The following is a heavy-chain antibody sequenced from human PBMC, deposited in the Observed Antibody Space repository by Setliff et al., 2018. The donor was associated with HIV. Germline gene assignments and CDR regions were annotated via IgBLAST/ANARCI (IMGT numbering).Heavy chain of an antibody. D-gene: IGHD3-16*02. J-gene: IGHJ4*02. CDR3: ARDLAEADRYRFSRVHGALKY. V-gene: IGHV4-34*01. CDR1: GDSFSEFY. CDR2: INHSGST. Sequence: KTSETLSLTCAVYGDSFSEFYWNWIRQPPGKGLEWIGEINHSGSTSYNPSLKSRVTISVDTSKNQFSLKLTSVTAADTAVYYCARDLAEADRYRFSRVHGALKYWGQGALVTVSS.